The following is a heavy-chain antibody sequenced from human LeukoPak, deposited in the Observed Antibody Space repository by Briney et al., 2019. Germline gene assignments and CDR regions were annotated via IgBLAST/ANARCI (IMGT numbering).Heavy chain of an antibody. J-gene: IGHJ4*02. D-gene: IGHD1-1*01. V-gene: IGHV3-43*01. CDR3: SAERSRYFHY. CDR2: ITRDGGFT. CDR1: GFTFDDYT. Sequence: GGSLRLSCAASGFTFDDYTMHWVRQVPGKGLELVSLITRDGGFTYYADSVQGRFTISRDNSKNSLYLQMNSLRSEDTALYYCSAERSRYFHYWGQGTLVTVSS.